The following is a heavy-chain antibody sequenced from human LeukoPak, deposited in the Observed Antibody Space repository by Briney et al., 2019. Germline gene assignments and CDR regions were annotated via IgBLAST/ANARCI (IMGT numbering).Heavy chain of an antibody. CDR3: ARDYYTSGSPNDY. Sequence: TGGSLRLSCAASGFTFSTYWMHWVRQAPGKGLVWVSRINSDGSSTNYADSVKGRFTISRDNAKNTLCLQMNSLRAEDTAVYYCARDYYTSGSPNDYWGQGTLVTVSS. D-gene: IGHD3-10*01. CDR1: GFTFSTYW. J-gene: IGHJ4*02. V-gene: IGHV3-74*01. CDR2: INSDGSST.